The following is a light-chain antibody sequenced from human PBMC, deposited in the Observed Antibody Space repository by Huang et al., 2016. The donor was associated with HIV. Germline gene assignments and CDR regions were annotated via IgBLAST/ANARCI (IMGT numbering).Light chain of an antibody. J-gene: IGKJ2*01. V-gene: IGKV1-33*01. CDR3: QQYDNLYT. CDR1: QDIRNY. CDR2: DAS. Sequence: EIQMTQSPSSLSASVGDRVTINCKASQDIRNYLNWYQQKTGKAPKLLIYDASNLETEVPLRFSESGSGTNFTFTISSLQSEDIATYYCQQYDNLYTFGQGTKLEI.